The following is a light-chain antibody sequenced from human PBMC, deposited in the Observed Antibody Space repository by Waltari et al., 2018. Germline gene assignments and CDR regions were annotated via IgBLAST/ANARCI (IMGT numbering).Light chain of an antibody. CDR1: QSVGSSF. J-gene: IGKJ1*01. CDR3: QHDGGSTWT. Sequence: DIVLTQSPGTLSLSPGERATLSCRASQSVGSSFLAWYQQTPGQPPRLLIYGASSSASGIPDRFSGSGSGTDFALTITRLEPTDAAVYYCQHDGGSTWTFGQGTKVEIK. CDR2: GAS. V-gene: IGKV3-20*01.